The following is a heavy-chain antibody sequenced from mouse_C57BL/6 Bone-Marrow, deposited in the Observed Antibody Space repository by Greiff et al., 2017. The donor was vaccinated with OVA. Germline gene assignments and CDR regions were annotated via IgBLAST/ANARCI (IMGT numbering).Heavy chain of an antibody. V-gene: IGHV14-4*01. Sequence: EVQRVESGAELVRPGASVKLSCTASGFNIKDDYMHWVKPRPEQGLEWIGWIDPENGDTEYASKFQGKATITADPSSNTAYLQLSSLTSEDTAVDYGTTTVVERGYWYFDVWGTGTTVTVSS. CDR1: GFNIKDDY. J-gene: IGHJ1*03. D-gene: IGHD1-1*01. CDR2: IDPENGDT. CDR3: TTTVVERGYWYFDV.